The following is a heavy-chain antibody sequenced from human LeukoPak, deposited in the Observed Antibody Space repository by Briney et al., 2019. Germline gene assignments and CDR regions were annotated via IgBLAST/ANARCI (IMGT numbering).Heavy chain of an antibody. Sequence: QTGGSLRLSCAASGFTFSSYAMSWVRQAPGKGLEWVSAISGSGGSTYYADSVKGRFTISRDNSKNTLYLQMNSLRAEDTAVYYCARDAHYDFWSGYYSTWPLGYWGQGTLVTVSS. V-gene: IGHV3-23*01. CDR3: ARDAHYDFWSGYYSTWPLGY. J-gene: IGHJ4*02. CDR1: GFTFSSYA. D-gene: IGHD3-3*01. CDR2: ISGSGGST.